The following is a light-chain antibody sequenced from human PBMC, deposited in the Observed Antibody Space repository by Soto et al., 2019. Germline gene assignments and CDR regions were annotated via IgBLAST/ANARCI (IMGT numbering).Light chain of an antibody. CDR3: QQRSNWPYT. CDR2: DAS. V-gene: IGKV3-11*01. CDR1: QSVSSC. J-gene: IGKJ2*01. Sequence: EIVLTQSPATLALSPGERATLSCRASQSVSSCLAWYQQKPGHAPRLLIYDASNRATGIPARFSGSGSRTAFTLAISSLEPEDFSVYYCQQRSNWPYTFGQGTKLQIK.